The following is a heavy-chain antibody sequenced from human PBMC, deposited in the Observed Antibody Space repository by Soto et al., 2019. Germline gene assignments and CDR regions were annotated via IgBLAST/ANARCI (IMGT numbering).Heavy chain of an antibody. CDR2: ISGSGGST. CDR1: GFTFSSYA. CDR3: AKVRCFRVAAAVWFVP. J-gene: IGHJ5*02. Sequence: GGSLRLSCAASGFTFSSYAMSWVRQAPGKGLEWVSAISGSGGSTYYADSVKGRFTISRDNSKNTLYLQMNSLRAEDTAVYYCAKVRCFRVAAAVWFVPWGQGTLVTVSS. V-gene: IGHV3-23*01. D-gene: IGHD6-13*01.